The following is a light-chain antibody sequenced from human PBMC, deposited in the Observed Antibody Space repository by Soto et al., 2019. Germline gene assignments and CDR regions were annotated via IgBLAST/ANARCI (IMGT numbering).Light chain of an antibody. Sequence: DIHMAQSPSSLSASVGDRVTITCRASQGIRNYLAWYQQKPGKVPKLLIYSASTLQSGVPSRFSGSGSGTDFTLTISSLQPEDVATYYCQKYNSGPLTFGPGTKVDIK. CDR1: QGIRNY. J-gene: IGKJ3*01. CDR2: SAS. CDR3: QKYNSGPLT. V-gene: IGKV1-27*01.